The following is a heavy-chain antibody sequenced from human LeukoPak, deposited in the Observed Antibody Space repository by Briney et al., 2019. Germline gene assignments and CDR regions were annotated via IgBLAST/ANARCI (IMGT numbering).Heavy chain of an antibody. CDR3: ASVRLYGEHDAFDI. Sequence: GGSLRLSCAASGFTFSSYSMNWVRQAPGKGLEWVSSISSSSSYIYYADSVKGRFTISRDNAKNSLYLQMNSLRAEDTAVYYCASVRLYGEHDAFDIWGQGTMVTVSS. CDR2: ISSSSSYI. J-gene: IGHJ3*02. CDR1: GFTFSSYS. D-gene: IGHD3-10*02. V-gene: IGHV3-21*01.